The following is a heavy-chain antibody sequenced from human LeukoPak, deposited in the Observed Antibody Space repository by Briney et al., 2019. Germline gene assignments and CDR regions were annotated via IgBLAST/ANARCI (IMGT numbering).Heavy chain of an antibody. J-gene: IGHJ4*02. D-gene: IGHD3-22*01. CDR2: IYCSGST. CDR1: GGSISSYY. V-gene: IGHV4-59*08. CDR3: ARQDYHYDSSGYYYRSPTYFDY. Sequence: PSETLSLTCTVSGGSISSYYWSWIRQPPGKGLEWIGYIYCSGSTNYNPSLKSRVTISVDTSKNQFSLKLSSVTAADTAVYYCARQDYHYDSSGYYYRSPTYFDYWGQGTLVTVSS.